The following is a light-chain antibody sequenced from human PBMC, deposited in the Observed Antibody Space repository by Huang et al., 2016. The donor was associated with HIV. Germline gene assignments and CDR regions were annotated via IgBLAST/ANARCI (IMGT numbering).Light chain of an antibody. V-gene: IGKV3-20*01. CDR3: HQYGDSRGT. J-gene: IGKJ1*01. CDR1: QSCNNNF. CDR2: GAS. Sequence: EIVLTQSPGTLSLSPGERATLSCRARQSCNNNFLAWYQQKPGQAPRLLIYGASSRATGVPDRFSGSGSGTDFTLTNSRLEPEDFAVYYCHQYGDSRGTFGQGTKVEIK.